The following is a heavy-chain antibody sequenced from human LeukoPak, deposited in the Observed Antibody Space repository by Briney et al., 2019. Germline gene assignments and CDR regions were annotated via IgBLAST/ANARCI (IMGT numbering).Heavy chain of an antibody. CDR3: ARRVGGTPDY. D-gene: IGHD6-19*01. Sequence: QPGGSLRLSCGVSGFIFRNYPMTWVRQAPGKGLECVSSIGGSGDNSYYADSVKGRFTISRDNSRNTLFLQMNSLRAEDTALYYCARRVGGTPDYWGRGTLVTVSS. CDR1: GFIFRNYP. CDR2: IGGSGDNS. V-gene: IGHV3-23*01. J-gene: IGHJ4*02.